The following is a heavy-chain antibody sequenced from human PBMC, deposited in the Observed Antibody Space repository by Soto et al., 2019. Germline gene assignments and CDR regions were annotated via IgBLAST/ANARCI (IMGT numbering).Heavy chain of an antibody. CDR2: IYYSGST. Sequence: QVQLQESGPGLVKPSETLSLTCTVSGGSISSYYWSWIRQPPGKGLEWIGYIYYSGSTNYNPSLKSRVTITVATSKNQFSLKLSSVTAADTAVYYCARHLLLYYYDSSGYYLRDAFDIWGQGTMVTVSS. CDR3: ARHLLLYYYDSSGYYLRDAFDI. V-gene: IGHV4-59*08. D-gene: IGHD3-22*01. J-gene: IGHJ3*02. CDR1: GGSISSYY.